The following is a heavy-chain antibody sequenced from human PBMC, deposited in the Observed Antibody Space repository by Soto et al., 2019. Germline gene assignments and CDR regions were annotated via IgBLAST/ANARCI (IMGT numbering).Heavy chain of an antibody. Sequence: PGGSLRLSCAASGFTFSSYSMNWVRQAPGKGLEWVPYISSSSSTIYYADSVKGRFTISRDNSKNSLYLQMNSLRAEDTAVYYCAKDLGQLVLYYYGMDVWGQGTTVTVSS. CDR3: AKDLGQLVLYYYGMDV. CDR1: GFTFSSYS. V-gene: IGHV3-48*01. CDR2: ISSSSSTI. J-gene: IGHJ6*02. D-gene: IGHD6-13*01.